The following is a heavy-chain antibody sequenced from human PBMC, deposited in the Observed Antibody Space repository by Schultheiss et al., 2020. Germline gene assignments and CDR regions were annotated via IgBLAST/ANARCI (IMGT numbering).Heavy chain of an antibody. CDR2: IYYSGST. J-gene: IGHJ6*02. CDR3: ARRVEGMDV. V-gene: IGHV4-59*08. CDR1: GGSISSYY. D-gene: IGHD3-10*01. Sequence: SETLSLTCTVSGGSISSYYWSWIRQPPGKGLEWIGYIYYSGSTNYNPSLKSRVTISVDTSKNQFSLKLSSVTAADTAVYYYARRVEGMDVWGQGTTVTVSS.